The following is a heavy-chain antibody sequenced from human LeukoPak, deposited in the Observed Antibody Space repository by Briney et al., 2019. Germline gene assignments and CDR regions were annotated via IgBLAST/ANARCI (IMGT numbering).Heavy chain of an antibody. CDR3: ARSSIVVVSILDY. J-gene: IGHJ4*02. V-gene: IGHV3-64*01. CDR2: ISSNEGST. D-gene: IGHD2-2*01. Sequence: GGSLRLSRAPSGFPFSSYAMRWVRQAPEKGLEYVSAISSNEGSTSYANSVKGRFTISRDNSKNTLYLQMGSVRAEDMAVYYCARSSIVVVSILDYWGQGTLVTVSS. CDR1: GFPFSSYA.